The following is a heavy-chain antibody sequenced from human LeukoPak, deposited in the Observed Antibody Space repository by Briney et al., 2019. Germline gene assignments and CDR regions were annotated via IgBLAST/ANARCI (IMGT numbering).Heavy chain of an antibody. D-gene: IGHD1-26*01. V-gene: IGHV1-18*01. CDR1: GYTFTSYS. J-gene: IGHJ4*02. Sequence: ASVKVSCKASGYTFTSYSISWVRQAPGQGLEWMGWISAYNGNTNYAQKFQGRVTMTTDTSTSTGYMELRSLRSDDTAVYYCARDLKRTVGATTASDYWGPRTLVAVSS. CDR3: ARDLKRTVGATTASDY. CDR2: ISAYNGNT.